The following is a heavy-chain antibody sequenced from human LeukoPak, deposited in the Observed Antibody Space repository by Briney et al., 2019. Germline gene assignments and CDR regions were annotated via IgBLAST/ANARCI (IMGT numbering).Heavy chain of an antibody. V-gene: IGHV1-2*02. CDR3: ARDLSKRAAAGTLGVY. CDR1: GYTFTGYY. D-gene: IGHD6-13*01. Sequence: ASVKVSCKASGYTFTGYYMHWVRQAPGQGLEWMGWINPNSGGTNYAQKFQGRVTMTRDTSISTAYMELSRLRSDDTAVYYCARDLSKRAAAGTLGVYWGQGTLVTVSS. CDR2: INPNSGGT. J-gene: IGHJ4*02.